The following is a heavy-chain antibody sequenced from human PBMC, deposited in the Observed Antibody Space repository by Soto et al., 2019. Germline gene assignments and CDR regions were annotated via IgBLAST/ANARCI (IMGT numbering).Heavy chain of an antibody. V-gene: IGHV3-74*01. CDR2: INSYGSST. CDR3: ARGWIGDLNDAFDI. D-gene: IGHD2-2*03. Sequence: LSFAASGVNVSRYWRHWVRQDQGKGLLWVSRINSYGSSTDYADSVKCRFTISRDNAKNTLYLQMNSLRVEDTAVYYCARGWIGDLNDAFDIWGQGTMVTGSS. J-gene: IGHJ3*02. CDR1: GVNVSRYW.